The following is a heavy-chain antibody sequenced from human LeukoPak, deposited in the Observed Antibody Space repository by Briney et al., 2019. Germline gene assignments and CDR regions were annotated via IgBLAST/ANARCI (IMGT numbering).Heavy chain of an antibody. CDR1: GGTFSSYT. V-gene: IGHV1-69*02. Sequence: SLNLSCKASGGTFSSYTISWVRQAPGQGLEWMGRIIPILGIANYAQKFQGRVTITADKSTSTAYMELSSLRSEDTAVYYCASIYYDSSGQDAFDIWGQGTGVTVS. J-gene: IGHJ3*02. CDR3: ASIYYDSSGQDAFDI. D-gene: IGHD3-22*01. CDR2: IIPILGIA.